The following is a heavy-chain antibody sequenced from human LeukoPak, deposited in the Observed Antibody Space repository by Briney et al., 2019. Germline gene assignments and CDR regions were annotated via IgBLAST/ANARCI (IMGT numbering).Heavy chain of an antibody. Sequence: PGRSLRLSCAASGFTFSSYGMHWVRQAPGKGLEWVAVISYDGSNKYYADSVKGRFTISRDNSKNTLYLQMNSLRAEDTAVYYCARVNLRGSNYNWFDPWGQGTRVIVSS. V-gene: IGHV3-30*03. CDR2: ISYDGSNK. J-gene: IGHJ5*02. D-gene: IGHD3-10*01. CDR1: GFTFSSYG. CDR3: ARVNLRGSNYNWFDP.